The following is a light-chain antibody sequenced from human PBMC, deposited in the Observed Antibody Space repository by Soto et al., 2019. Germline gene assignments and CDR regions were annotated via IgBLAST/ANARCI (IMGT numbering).Light chain of an antibody. Sequence: SYELTQPPSVSVSPGQTARITCSGDALPNQYAYWYQQKPGQAPVVVIYEDSERPSGIPERFSGSSSGTAVTLTISGVQAEDEADYYCQSTDSSGTYRVVFGGGTKLTVL. V-gene: IGLV3-25*03. CDR3: QSTDSSGTYRVV. CDR1: ALPNQY. J-gene: IGLJ2*01. CDR2: EDS.